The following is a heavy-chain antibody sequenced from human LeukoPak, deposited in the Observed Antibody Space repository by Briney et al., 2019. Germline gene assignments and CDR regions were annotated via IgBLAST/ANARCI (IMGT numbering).Heavy chain of an antibody. CDR2: IYSGGST. J-gene: IGHJ4*02. CDR1: GFTVSSNY. D-gene: IGHD4-17*01. V-gene: IGHV3-66*02. CDR3: ARDLNYGDYLDY. Sequence: PGGSLRLSCAASGFTVSSNYMSWDRQAPGKGLEWVSVIYSGGSTYYADSVKGRFTISRDNSKNTLYLQMNSLRAEDTAVYYCARDLNYGDYLDYWGQGTLVTVSS.